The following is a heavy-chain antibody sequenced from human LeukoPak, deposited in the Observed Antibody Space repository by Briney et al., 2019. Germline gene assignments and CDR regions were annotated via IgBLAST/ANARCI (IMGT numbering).Heavy chain of an antibody. J-gene: IGHJ4*02. CDR3: ASAELPFDY. Sequence: GGSLRLSCAASGFTFSSYSMNWVRQAPGKGLEWVSYISSSSSTIYYADSVKGRFTISRDNAKNSLYLQMNSLRAEDTAVYYCASAELPFDYWGQGTLVTVSS. D-gene: IGHD1-26*01. CDR1: GFTFSSYS. V-gene: IGHV3-48*04. CDR2: ISSSSSTI.